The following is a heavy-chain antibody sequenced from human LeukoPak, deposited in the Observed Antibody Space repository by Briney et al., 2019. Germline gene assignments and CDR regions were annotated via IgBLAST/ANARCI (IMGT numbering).Heavy chain of an antibody. V-gene: IGHV1-2*02. CDR2: INPNSGGT. CDR1: GYTFTGYY. D-gene: IGHD3-3*01. Sequence: WASVKVSCKASGYTFTGYYMHWVRQAPGQGLEWMGWINPNSGGTNYAQKFQGRVTMTRDTSISTAYMELSRLRSDDTAVYYCERGSDDFWSGYSPSYWGQGTLFTVSS. J-gene: IGHJ4*02. CDR3: ERGSDDFWSGYSPSY.